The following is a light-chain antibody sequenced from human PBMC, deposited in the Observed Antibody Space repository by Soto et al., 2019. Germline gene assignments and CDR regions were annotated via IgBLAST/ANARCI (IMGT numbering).Light chain of an antibody. Sequence: EIVLTQSPGTLSLSPGERATLSSRASQSVSSNYLAWYQQKPGQAPRLLIYGASNRATGIPDRFSGSGSGTDFTLTISRLEPEDFAVYYCQQYGRSPPITFGQGTRLEIK. CDR1: QSVSSNY. V-gene: IGKV3-20*01. CDR3: QQYGRSPPIT. CDR2: GAS. J-gene: IGKJ5*01.